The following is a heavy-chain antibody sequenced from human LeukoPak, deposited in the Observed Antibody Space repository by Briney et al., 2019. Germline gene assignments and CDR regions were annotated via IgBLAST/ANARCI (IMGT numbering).Heavy chain of an antibody. CDR2: IYSGGST. D-gene: IGHD4-23*01. CDR3: ARGADRWNYFDY. J-gene: IGHJ4*02. Sequence: GGSLRLSCAATGFTLSSYGMHWVRQVPGKGLEWVSVIYSGGSTYYADSVKGRFTISRVNSKTTVSLQMNSLRAEDTVVYYCARGADRWNYFDYWGQGTLVTVSS. CDR1: GFTLSSYG. V-gene: IGHV3-NL1*01.